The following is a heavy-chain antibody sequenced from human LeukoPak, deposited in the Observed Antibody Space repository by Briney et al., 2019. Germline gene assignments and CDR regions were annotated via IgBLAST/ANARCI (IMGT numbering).Heavy chain of an antibody. CDR1: GGSINSSSYY. V-gene: IGHV4-39*01. Sequence: PSETLSLTCTVSGGSINSSSYYWGWIRQPPGKGLEWIGSIYYSGSTYYNPSLKSRVTISVDTSKNQFSLKLNSVTAADTAVYHCARHDRVYSNYVYFDYWGQGTLVTVSS. CDR3: ARHDRVYSNYVYFDY. D-gene: IGHD4-11*01. CDR2: IYYSGST. J-gene: IGHJ4*02.